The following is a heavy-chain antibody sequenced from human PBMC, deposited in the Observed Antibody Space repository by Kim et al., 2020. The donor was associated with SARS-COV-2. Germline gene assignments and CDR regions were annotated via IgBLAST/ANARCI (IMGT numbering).Heavy chain of an antibody. Sequence: SETLSLTCTVSGGSVSSGSYYWSWIRQPPGKGLEWIGYIYYSGSTNYNPSLKSRVTISVDTSKNQFSLNLSSVTAADTAVYYCARAGVGRGYSYGDPPWGPPDYWGQGTLVTVSS. J-gene: IGHJ4*02. CDR1: GGSVSSGSYY. CDR3: ARAGVGRGYSYGDPPWGPPDY. CDR2: IYYSGST. V-gene: IGHV4-61*01. D-gene: IGHD5-18*01.